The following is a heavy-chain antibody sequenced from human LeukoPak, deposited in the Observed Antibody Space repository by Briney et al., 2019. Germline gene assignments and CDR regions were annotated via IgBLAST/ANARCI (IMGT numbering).Heavy chain of an antibody. CDR3: ARATRGYSYGPDASDI. J-gene: IGHJ3*02. Sequence: GGSLRLSCATSGFSFDDYGMSWFRQAPGKGLEWVSGINWSAGSTGYADSVKGRFAISRDNAKNSLYLQMNSLRAEDTAVYYFARATRGYSYGPDASDICGQGTMVTVSS. V-gene: IGHV3-20*04. CDR1: GFSFDDYG. CDR2: INWSAGST. D-gene: IGHD5-18*01.